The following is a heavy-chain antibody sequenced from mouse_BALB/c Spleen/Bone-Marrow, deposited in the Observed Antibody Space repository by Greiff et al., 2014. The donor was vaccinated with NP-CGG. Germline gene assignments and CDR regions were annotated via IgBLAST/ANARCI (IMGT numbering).Heavy chain of an antibody. CDR2: ISYDGSN. Sequence: ESGPGLVKPSQSLSLTCSVTGYSITSGYYWNWIRQFPGNKLEWMGYISYDGSNNYNPSLKNRISITRDPSKNQFSLKLNSVTTEDTATYYCAYYYYAMDYWGQGTSVTVSS. CDR3: AYYYYAMDY. J-gene: IGHJ4*01. V-gene: IGHV3-6*02. CDR1: GYSITSGYY.